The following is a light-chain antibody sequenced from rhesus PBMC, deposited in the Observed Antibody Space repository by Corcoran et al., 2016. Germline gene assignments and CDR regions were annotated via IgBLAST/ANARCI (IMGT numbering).Light chain of an antibody. Sequence: DIQMTQSPSSLSASVGDRVTITCQASQGISNWLAWYQQKPGKAPKLLIYAASSLPSGDPSRFSGSGAGTEFTLTISSLQPEDFATYYCKQHNSNPYSFCQGTKVEIK. V-gene: IGKV1-33*02. J-gene: IGKJ2*01. CDR3: KQHNSNPYS. CDR2: AAS. CDR1: QGISNW.